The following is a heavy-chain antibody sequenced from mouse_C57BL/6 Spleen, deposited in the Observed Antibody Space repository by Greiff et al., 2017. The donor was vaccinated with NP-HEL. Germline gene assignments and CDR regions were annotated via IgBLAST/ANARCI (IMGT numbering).Heavy chain of an antibody. J-gene: IGHJ4*01. CDR1: GFSLTSYG. CDR2: IWRGGST. CDR3: AKTYYYGSSSGIAMDY. D-gene: IGHD1-1*01. V-gene: IGHV2-5*01. Sequence: QVQLQQSGPGLVQPSQSLSITCTVSGFSLTSYGVHWVRQSPGKGLAWLGVIWRGGSTDYNAAFMSRLSITKDNSKSQVFFKMKRLQADDTAIYYCAKTYYYGSSSGIAMDYWGQGTSVTVSS.